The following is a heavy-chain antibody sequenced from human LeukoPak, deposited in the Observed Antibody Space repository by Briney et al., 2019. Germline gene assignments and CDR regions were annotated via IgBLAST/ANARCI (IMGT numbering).Heavy chain of an antibody. D-gene: IGHD3-10*01. CDR1: GFTFSSYA. CDR2: ISGSCGST. Sequence: GGSLRLSCAASGFTFSSYAMSWVRQAPGKGLEWVAAISGSCGSTYYADSVKGRFTISSDNSKNTLYLKMNSLRAEETAVYYCAKDNSGSGSWNWFDPWGQGTLVTVSS. CDR3: AKDNSGSGSWNWFDP. V-gene: IGHV3-23*01. J-gene: IGHJ5*02.